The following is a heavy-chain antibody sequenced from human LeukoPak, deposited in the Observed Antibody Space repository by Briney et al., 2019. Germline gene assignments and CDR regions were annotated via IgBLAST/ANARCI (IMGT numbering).Heavy chain of an antibody. CDR1: GGSIRSYY. V-gene: IGHV4-59*08. Sequence: PSETLSLTCTVSGGSIRSYYWSWIRQPPGRGLEWIGYTYYSGSTNYNPSLKSRVTISLDTSKNQFPLNLSPVTAADTAVYYCARRRSGSYLDYWGQGTLVTVSS. J-gene: IGHJ4*02. CDR3: ARRRSGSYLDY. D-gene: IGHD1-26*01. CDR2: TYYSGST.